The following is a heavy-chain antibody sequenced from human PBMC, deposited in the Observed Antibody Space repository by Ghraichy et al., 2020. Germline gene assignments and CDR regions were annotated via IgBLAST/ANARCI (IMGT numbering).Heavy chain of an antibody. J-gene: IGHJ1*01. CDR3: FGSPPAYGDDGYFQY. D-gene: IGHD4-17*01. V-gene: IGHV1-46*01. Sequence: ASVKVSCKASGYIFITYYMHWVRQAPGQGLEWMGIINPSGDSTRYAQKFQGRVTMTRDTSTSTVYMELISLRSEDTAVYYCFGSPPAYGDDGYFQYWGQGTLVTVSS. CDR1: GYIFITYY. CDR2: INPSGDST.